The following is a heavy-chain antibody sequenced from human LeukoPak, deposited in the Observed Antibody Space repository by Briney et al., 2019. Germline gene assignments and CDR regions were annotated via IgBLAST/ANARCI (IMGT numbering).Heavy chain of an antibody. V-gene: IGHV3-23*01. J-gene: IGHJ5*02. Sequence: PGGSLRLSCAASGFTFSSYAMSWVRQAPGKGLEWVSAISGNGGRTYYADSVTGRFTISRDNSKNTLYLQMNSLRAEDTAVYYCAKVREMDTILGKFDNWGQGTLVTASS. D-gene: IGHD5-24*01. CDR1: GFTFSSYA. CDR2: ISGNGGRT. CDR3: AKVREMDTILGKFDN.